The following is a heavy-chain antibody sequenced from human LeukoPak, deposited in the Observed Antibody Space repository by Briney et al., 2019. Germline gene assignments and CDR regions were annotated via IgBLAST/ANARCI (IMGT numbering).Heavy chain of an antibody. CDR3: ARDAPQGDLGNWFDP. D-gene: IGHD2-21*02. Sequence: SETLSLTCAVSGGSISSSNWWSWVRQPPGKGLEWIGEIYHSGSTNYNPSLKSRVTISVDKSKNQFSLKLSSVTAADTAVYYCARDAPQGDLGNWFDPWGQGTLVTVSS. CDR1: GGSISSSNW. V-gene: IGHV4-4*02. CDR2: IYHSGST. J-gene: IGHJ5*02.